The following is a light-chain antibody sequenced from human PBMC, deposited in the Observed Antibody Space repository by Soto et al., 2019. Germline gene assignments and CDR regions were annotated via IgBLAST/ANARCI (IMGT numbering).Light chain of an antibody. CDR2: LGS. Sequence: DIVMTQSPLSLPVTPGEPASISCRSSQSLLHSNGYHYLDWYLQKPGQSPQLLIYLGSDRSSGVSPRSRGRRSSTDSTLKISTVGDEDVGVYYCKQALQTLTFDQGTKVEIK. CDR1: QSLLHSNGYHY. V-gene: IGKV2-28*01. J-gene: IGKJ1*01. CDR3: KQALQTLT.